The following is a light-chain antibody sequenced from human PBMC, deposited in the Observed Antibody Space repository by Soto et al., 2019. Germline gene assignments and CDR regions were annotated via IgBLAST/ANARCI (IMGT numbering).Light chain of an antibody. CDR1: QSVSSY. J-gene: IGKJ4*01. Sequence: EIVLPQSPATLSLSPGARATLSCRASQSVSSYLAWYQQKPGQAPRLLIYDASNRATGITARFSGSGSGTDFTLTISSLEPEDFAVYYCQQHSNWPSFGGGTKVEI. CDR2: DAS. CDR3: QQHSNWPS. V-gene: IGKV3-11*01.